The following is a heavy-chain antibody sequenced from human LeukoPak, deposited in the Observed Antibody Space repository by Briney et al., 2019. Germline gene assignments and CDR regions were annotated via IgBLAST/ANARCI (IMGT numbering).Heavy chain of an antibody. D-gene: IGHD6-13*01. J-gene: IGHJ6*02. V-gene: IGHV3-7*05. CDR3: AKDLGSSSWYHFYYYGMDV. Sequence: GGSLRLSCVVSRFTFSHYWMSWVRQTPGRGLEGVPNIKQDGSEKYYLNSVKGRFTISRDNAKNSLYLQMNSLRAEDTAVYYCAKDLGSSSWYHFYYYGMDVWGQGTTVTVSS. CDR1: RFTFSHYW. CDR2: IKQDGSEK.